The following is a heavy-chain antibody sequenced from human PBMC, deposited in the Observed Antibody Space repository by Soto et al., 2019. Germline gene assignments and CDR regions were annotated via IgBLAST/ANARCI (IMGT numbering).Heavy chain of an antibody. CDR1: GFTFSSYA. J-gene: IGHJ3*02. V-gene: IGHV3-23*01. Sequence: PGGSLRLSCAASGFTFSSYAMSWVRQAPGKGLEWVSAISGSGGSTYYADSVKGRFTISRDNPKNTLYLQMNSLRAEDTAVYYCAKDIPTSKQWLVRKNTDAFDIWGQGTMVTVSS. D-gene: IGHD6-19*01. CDR2: ISGSGGST. CDR3: AKDIPTSKQWLVRKNTDAFDI.